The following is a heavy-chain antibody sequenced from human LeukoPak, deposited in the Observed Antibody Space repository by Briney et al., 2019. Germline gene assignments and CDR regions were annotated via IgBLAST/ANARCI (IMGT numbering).Heavy chain of an antibody. Sequence: GASVKVSCKASGYTFTGYYMHWVRQAPGQGLEWMGWINPSSGGTNYAQKFQGRVTMTRDTSISTAYMELSRLRSDDTAVYYCARLDYDSSGYYLEIDYWGQGTLVTVSS. D-gene: IGHD3-22*01. CDR1: GYTFTGYY. CDR3: ARLDYDSSGYYLEIDY. CDR2: INPSSGGT. J-gene: IGHJ4*02. V-gene: IGHV1-2*02.